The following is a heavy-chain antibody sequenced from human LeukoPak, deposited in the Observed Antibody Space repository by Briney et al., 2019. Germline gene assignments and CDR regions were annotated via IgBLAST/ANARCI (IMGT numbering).Heavy chain of an antibody. CDR3: TTGSLTMVRGVTFEYFQH. CDR1: GFTFSNAW. CDR2: IKSKTDGGTT. V-gene: IGHV3-15*01. J-gene: IGHJ1*01. Sequence: PGGSLRLSCAASGFTFSNAWMSWVRQAPGKGLEWVGRIKSKTDGGTTDYAAPVKGRFTISRDDSKNTLYLQMNSLKTEDTAVYYCTTGSLTMVRGVTFEYFQHWGQGTLVTVSS. D-gene: IGHD3-10*01.